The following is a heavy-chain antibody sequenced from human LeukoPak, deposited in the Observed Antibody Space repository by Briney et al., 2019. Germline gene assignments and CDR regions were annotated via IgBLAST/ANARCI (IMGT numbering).Heavy chain of an antibody. V-gene: IGHV3-23*01. D-gene: IGHD6-13*01. CDR1: GFTFSSHA. CDR3: AKRIAAAGPYFDY. CDR2: ISGSGGST. Sequence: GGSLRLSCAASGFTFSSHAMSWVRQAPGKGLEWVSAISGSGGSTYYADSVKGRFTISRDNSKNTLYLQMNSLRAEDTAIYYCAKRIAAAGPYFDYWGQGTLVTVSS. J-gene: IGHJ4*02.